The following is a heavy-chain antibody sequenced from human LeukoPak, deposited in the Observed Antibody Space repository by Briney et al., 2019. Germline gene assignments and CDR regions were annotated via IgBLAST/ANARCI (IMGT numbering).Heavy chain of an antibody. CDR1: GGSFSGYY. CDR2: INHSGST. Sequence: PSETLSLTCAVYGGSFSGYYRSWIRQPPGKGLEWIGEINHSGSTNYNPSLKSRVTISVDTSKNQFSLKLSSVTAADTAVYYCARATYYYYYMDVWAKGPRSPSP. J-gene: IGHJ6*03. V-gene: IGHV4-34*01. CDR3: ARATYYYYYMDV.